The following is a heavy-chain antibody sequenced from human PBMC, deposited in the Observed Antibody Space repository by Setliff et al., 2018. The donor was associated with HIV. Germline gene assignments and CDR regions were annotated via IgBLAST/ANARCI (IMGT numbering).Heavy chain of an antibody. CDR1: GFTFSSYE. D-gene: IGHD3-10*01. Sequence: HPGGSLRLSCAASGFTFSSYEMNWVRQAPGKGLVWVSRINNDGSSATYADSVQGRFTISSDNAKNTLYLQMNSLRAEDTAVYYCARAVGPGAIHFWGQGTLVTVSS. J-gene: IGHJ4*02. V-gene: IGHV3-74*01. CDR3: ARAVGPGAIHF. CDR2: INNDGSSA.